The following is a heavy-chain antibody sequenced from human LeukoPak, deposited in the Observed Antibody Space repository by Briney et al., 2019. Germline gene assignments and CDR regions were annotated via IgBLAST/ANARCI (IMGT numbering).Heavy chain of an antibody. Sequence: GEPLKFSGKGSGYRFTSYWSGWVRRMPGKGLGWRGLIYAGESNTRYRPSFQGQVTISVDKSISTAYLQWSSLKASDTAMYYCARLGGDLYCTSTRCFYDYWGQGTLVTVSP. D-gene: IGHD2-2*01. CDR1: GYRFTSYW. J-gene: IGHJ4*02. CDR2: IYAGESNT. V-gene: IGHV5-51*01. CDR3: ARLGGDLYCTSTRCFYDY.